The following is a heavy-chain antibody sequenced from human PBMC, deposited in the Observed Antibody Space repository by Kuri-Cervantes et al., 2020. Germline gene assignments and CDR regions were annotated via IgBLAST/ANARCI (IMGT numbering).Heavy chain of an antibody. CDR1: GGSISSGGYS. D-gene: IGHD5-24*01. J-gene: IGHJ4*02. CDR2: IYHSGST. Sequence: SCAVSGGSISSGGYSWSWIRQPPGKGLEWIGYIYHSGSTYYNPSLKSRVTISVDTSKNQFSLKLSSVTAADTAVYYCARAVEMATINTGFDYWGQGTLVTVSS. V-gene: IGHV4-30-2*01. CDR3: ARAVEMATINTGFDY.